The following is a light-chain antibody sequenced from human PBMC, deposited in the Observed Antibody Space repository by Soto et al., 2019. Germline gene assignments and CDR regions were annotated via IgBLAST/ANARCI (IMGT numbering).Light chain of an antibody. CDR2: GAS. CDR3: QQSYTIPT. CDR1: QRISNS. Sequence: DIQMTQSPSSLSASVGDRVTITCRASQRISNSVNWYQQKPGKAPKLLISGASSLKNGVPSRFSGSGSGTDFTLTISSLQPEDFATYSCQQSYTIPTFGPGTTVDIK. V-gene: IGKV1-39*01. J-gene: IGKJ3*01.